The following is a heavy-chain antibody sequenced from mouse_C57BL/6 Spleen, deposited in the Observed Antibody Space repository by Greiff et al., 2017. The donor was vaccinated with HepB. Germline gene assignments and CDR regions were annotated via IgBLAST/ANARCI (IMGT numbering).Heavy chain of an antibody. J-gene: IGHJ3*01. CDR1: GFTFSSYT. D-gene: IGHD1-1*01. V-gene: IGHV5-9*01. CDR3: ARHGYYGSSPWFAY. CDR2: ISGGGGNT. Sequence: EVQRVESGGGLVKPGGSLKLSCAASGFTFSSYTMSWVRQTPEKRLEWVATISGGGGNTYYPDSVKGRFTISRDNAKNTLYLQMSSLRSEDTALYYCARHGYYGSSPWFAYWGQGTLVTVSA.